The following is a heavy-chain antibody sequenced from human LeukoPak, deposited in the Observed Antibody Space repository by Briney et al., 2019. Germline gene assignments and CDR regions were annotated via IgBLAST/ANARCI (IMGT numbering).Heavy chain of an antibody. J-gene: IGHJ4*02. D-gene: IGHD3-22*01. CDR1: GFTFSSYA. CDR3: AREWWDERVYDSSGLPLNSGYYFDY. CDR2: ISSNGGST. Sequence: GGSLRLSCAASGFTFSSYAMHWVRQAPGKGLEYVSAISSNGGSTYYANSVKGRFTISRDNSKNTLYLQMGSLRAEDMAVYYCAREWWDERVYDSSGLPLNSGYYFDYWGQGTLVTVSS. V-gene: IGHV3-64*01.